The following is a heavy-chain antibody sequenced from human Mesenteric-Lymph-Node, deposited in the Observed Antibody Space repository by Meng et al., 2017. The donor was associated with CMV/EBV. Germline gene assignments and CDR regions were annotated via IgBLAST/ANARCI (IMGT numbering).Heavy chain of an antibody. J-gene: IGHJ6*02. CDR2: ISSSSSYI. CDR3: AREIDAGTSMDV. V-gene: IGHV3-21*01. Sequence: GESLKISCAASGFTFSSYSMNWVRQAPGKGLEWVSSISSSSSYIYYADSVKGRFTISRDNAKNSLYLQMNSLRAEDTAVYYCAREIDAGTSMDVWGQGTTVTVSS. D-gene: IGHD2-2*01. CDR1: GFTFSSYS.